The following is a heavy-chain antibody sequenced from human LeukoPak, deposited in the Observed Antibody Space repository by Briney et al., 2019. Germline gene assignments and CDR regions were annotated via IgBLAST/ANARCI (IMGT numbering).Heavy chain of an antibody. CDR1: GYTFTSYY. D-gene: IGHD5-18*01. Sequence: ASVKVSCKASGYTFTSYYMHWVRQAPGQGLEWMGIINPSGGSTSYAQKFQGRVTMTRGTSTSTVYMELSSLRSEDTAVYYCARVTWEGYSYGYYVYWGQGTLVTVSS. V-gene: IGHV1-46*01. J-gene: IGHJ4*02. CDR2: INPSGGST. CDR3: ARVTWEGYSYGYYVY.